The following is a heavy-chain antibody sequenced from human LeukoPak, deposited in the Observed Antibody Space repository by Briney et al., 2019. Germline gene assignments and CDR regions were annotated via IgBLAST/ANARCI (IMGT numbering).Heavy chain of an antibody. CDR3: ERVAQGPLTIYFYNDV. J-gene: IGHJ6*03. D-gene: IGHD5-24*01. V-gene: IGHV3-48*01. Sequence: GESLRLSCAASGFNFSTFTMNWVRKAPGKGLEWVSYISSSRSSIYYPGSGKGRFTISRDNAKNSLYLQMNSLRAEDTPVYYCERVAQGPLTIYFYNDVWGKGTTVTVSS. CDR2: ISSSRSSI. CDR1: GFNFSTFT.